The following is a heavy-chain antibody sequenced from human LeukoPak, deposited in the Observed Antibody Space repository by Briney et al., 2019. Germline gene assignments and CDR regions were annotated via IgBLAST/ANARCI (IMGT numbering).Heavy chain of an antibody. D-gene: IGHD6-19*01. Sequence: ASVKVSCKASGYTFTGYYMHWVRQAPGQGLEWMGWINPNSGGTDYAQKFQGRVTMTRDTSISTTYMELSRLRSDNTAVYYCARVDDSGWYIWRDYWGQGTLVTVSS. CDR2: INPNSGGT. V-gene: IGHV1-2*02. CDR3: ARVDDSGWYIWRDY. CDR1: GYTFTGYY. J-gene: IGHJ4*02.